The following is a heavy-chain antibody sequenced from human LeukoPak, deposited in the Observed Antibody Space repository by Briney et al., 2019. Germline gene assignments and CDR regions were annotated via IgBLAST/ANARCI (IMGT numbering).Heavy chain of an antibody. D-gene: IGHD5-18*01. CDR1: GYTFTGYY. CDR3: ARDSGNGYDY. CDR2: IIPIFGTA. J-gene: IGHJ4*02. Sequence: VKVSCKASGYTFTGYYMHWVRQAPGQGLEWMGGIIPIFGTANYAQKFQGRVTITTDESTSTAYMELSSLRSEDTAVYYCARDSGNGYDYWGQGTLVTVSS. V-gene: IGHV1-69*05.